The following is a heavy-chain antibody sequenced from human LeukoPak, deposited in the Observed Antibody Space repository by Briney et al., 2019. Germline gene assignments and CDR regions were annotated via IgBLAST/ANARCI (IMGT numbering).Heavy chain of an antibody. V-gene: IGHV3-23*01. J-gene: IGHJ4*02. CDR2: ISGSGGST. Sequence: GGSLRLSCAASGFTFTSYAMNWVRQAPGKGLEWVSGISGSGGSTYYADSVKGRLIISRDNSKDTLYLQMSSLRAEDTAVYYCAKSFCSSTSCYWITMSFDYWGQGTLVTVSS. CDR1: GFTFTSYA. D-gene: IGHD2-2*01. CDR3: AKSFCSSTSCYWITMSFDY.